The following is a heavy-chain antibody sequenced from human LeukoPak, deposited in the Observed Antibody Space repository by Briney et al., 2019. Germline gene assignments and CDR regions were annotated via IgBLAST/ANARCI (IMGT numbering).Heavy chain of an antibody. J-gene: IGHJ4*02. CDR2: IYYSGST. V-gene: IGHV4-59*08. CDR1: GGSIRSYY. Sequence: SETLSLTCTVSGGSIRSYYWSWIRQPPGKGLEWIGYIYYSGSTNYNPSLKSRVTISVDTSKNQFSLKLSSVTAADTAVYYCARQRFLEWYFDYWGQGILVTVSS. CDR3: ARQRFLEWYFDY. D-gene: IGHD3-3*01.